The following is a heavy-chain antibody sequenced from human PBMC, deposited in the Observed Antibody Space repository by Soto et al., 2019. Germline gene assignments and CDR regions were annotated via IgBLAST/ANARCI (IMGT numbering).Heavy chain of an antibody. D-gene: IGHD3-16*02. CDR3: ARDKYYDYVWGSYRYPYYYYGMDV. CDR1: GGTFSSYA. Sequence: ASVKVSCKASGGTFSSYAISWVRQAPGQGLEWMGGLIPIFGTANYAQKFQGRVTITADESTSTAYMELSSLRSEDTAVYYCARDKYYDYVWGSYRYPYYYYGMDVWGQGNTVTSP. V-gene: IGHV1-69*13. CDR2: LIPIFGTA. J-gene: IGHJ6*02.